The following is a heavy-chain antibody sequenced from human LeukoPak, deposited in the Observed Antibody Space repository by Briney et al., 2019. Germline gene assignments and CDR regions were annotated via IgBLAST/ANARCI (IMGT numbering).Heavy chain of an antibody. V-gene: IGHV3-23*01. CDR2: ITRSGTNA. J-gene: IGHJ4*02. D-gene: IGHD1-26*01. CDR3: ATDPATVGVTTRDY. Sequence: GGSLRLSCAASGFTFSSYGMHWVRQAPGKGLEWVSAITRSGTNAFYRDSVKGRFTVSRDNSKNTIFLQMNTLRADDTAVYFCATDPATVGVTTRDYWGQGTPVTVSS. CDR1: GFTFSSYG.